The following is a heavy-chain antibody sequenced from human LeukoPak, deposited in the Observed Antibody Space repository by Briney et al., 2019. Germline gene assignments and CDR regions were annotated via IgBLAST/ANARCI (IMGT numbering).Heavy chain of an antibody. Sequence: GGSLRLSCAASGFTFSSYGMHWVRQAPGKGLEWVAFIRYDRRNQYYADSVKGRFTISRDNSKNTLYLQMNSLRAEDTAVYYCAKVGYYYDSSGYYYFDYWGQGTLVTVSS. J-gene: IGHJ4*02. CDR1: GFTFSSYG. CDR2: IRYDRRNQ. D-gene: IGHD3-22*01. V-gene: IGHV3-30*02. CDR3: AKVGYYYDSSGYYYFDY.